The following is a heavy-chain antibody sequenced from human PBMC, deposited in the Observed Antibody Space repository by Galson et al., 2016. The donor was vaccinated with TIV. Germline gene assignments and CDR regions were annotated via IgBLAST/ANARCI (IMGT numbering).Heavy chain of an antibody. V-gene: IGHV3-33*01. J-gene: IGHJ3*01. CDR2: IWYDGTNT. CDR1: GSTLPNYG. D-gene: IGHD1-26*01. Sequence: SLRLSCATSGSTLPNYGMTWVRQAPGKGLEWVAVIWYDGTNTRYADSVKGRFTISKDNSENTLNLQMNTLRAEDTAVYYCARTGANTLYSGGYGDDDGFDFWGQGTMVTVSS. CDR3: ARTGANTLYSGGYGDDDGFDF.